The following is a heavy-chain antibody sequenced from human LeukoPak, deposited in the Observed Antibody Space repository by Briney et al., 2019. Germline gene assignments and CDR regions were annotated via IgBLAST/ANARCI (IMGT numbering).Heavy chain of an antibody. V-gene: IGHV3-23*01. CDR2: ISGSGGST. D-gene: IGHD3-10*01. CDR3: ARGRFGELLYIPRGLDY. Sequence: GGSLRLSCAASGFTFSSYAMSWVRQAPGKGLEWVSAISGSGGSTYYADSVKGRFTISRDNSKNTLYLQMNSLRAEDTAVYYCARGRFGELLYIPRGLDYWGQGTLVTVSS. J-gene: IGHJ4*02. CDR1: GFTFSSYA.